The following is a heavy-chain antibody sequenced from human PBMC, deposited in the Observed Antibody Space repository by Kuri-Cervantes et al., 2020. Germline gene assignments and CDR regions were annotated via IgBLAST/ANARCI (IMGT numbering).Heavy chain of an antibody. V-gene: IGHV1-2*04. CDR3: ARVGTMVRGVIAGWFDP. CDR1: GYTFTGYY. J-gene: IGHJ5*02. CDR2: INPNSGGT. D-gene: IGHD3-10*01. Sequence: ASVKVSCKASGYTFTGYYMHWVRQAPGQGLEWMGWINPNSGGTNYAQKFQGWVTMTRDTSISTAYMELSSLRSEDTAVYYCARVGTMVRGVIAGWFDPWGQGTLVTVSS.